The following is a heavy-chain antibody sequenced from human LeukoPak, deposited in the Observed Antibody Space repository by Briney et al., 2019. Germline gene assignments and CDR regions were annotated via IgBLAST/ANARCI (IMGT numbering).Heavy chain of an antibody. CDR2: ISGSGGST. Sequence: GGSLRLSCAASGFTFSDYYMSWIRQAPGKGLEWVSAISGSGGSTYYADSVKGRFTISRDNSKNTLYLQMNSLRAEDTAVYYCAKSGDGYNPAPDYWGQGTLVTVSS. CDR1: GFTFSDYY. V-gene: IGHV3-23*01. CDR3: AKSGDGYNPAPDY. J-gene: IGHJ4*02. D-gene: IGHD5-24*01.